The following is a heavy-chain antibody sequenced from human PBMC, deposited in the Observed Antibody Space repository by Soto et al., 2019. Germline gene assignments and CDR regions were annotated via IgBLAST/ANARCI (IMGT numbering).Heavy chain of an antibody. D-gene: IGHD3-22*01. CDR3: ARGGVITMIVVVTSDGAFDI. Sequence: QVQLQESGPGLVKPSQTLSLTCTVSGGSISSGDYYWSWIRQPPGKGLEWLGYIYYSGSTYYTPSLKSRVTISVDTSKNQFSLKLSSVTAADTAVYYCARGGVITMIVVVTSDGAFDIWGQGTMVTVSS. CDR2: IYYSGST. CDR1: GGSISSGDYY. J-gene: IGHJ3*02. V-gene: IGHV4-30-4*01.